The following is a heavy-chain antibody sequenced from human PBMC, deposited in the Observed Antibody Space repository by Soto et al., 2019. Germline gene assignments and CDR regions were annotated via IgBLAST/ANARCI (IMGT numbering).Heavy chain of an antibody. CDR2: IKQDGSGK. Sequence: EVQLVESGGGLVQPGGSLRLSCAASGFTFSSYWMSWVRQAPGKGLGWVANIKQDGSGKYYVEAVKGRFTISRDKPKNSLYLQMNSLRAADTAVYYCARERLELRTCTLPADYYGMDVWGQGTTVTVSS. CDR3: ARERLELRTCTLPADYYGMDV. D-gene: IGHD1-7*01. J-gene: IGHJ6*02. CDR1: GFTFSSYW. V-gene: IGHV3-7*03.